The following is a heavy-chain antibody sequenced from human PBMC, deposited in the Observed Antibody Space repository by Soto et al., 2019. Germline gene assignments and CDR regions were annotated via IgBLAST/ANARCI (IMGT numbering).Heavy chain of an antibody. CDR1: GFTFTSDS. V-gene: IGHV3-21*06. CDR3: ARGAALAGKLDL. CDR2: ISSHGRDI. Sequence: PGGSLRLSCEASGFTFTSDSMTWVRQAPGKGLEWVSSISSHGRDIFYADSVKGRFTISRDNAKDSLHLQMNSLTGEDSAVYYCARGAALAGKLDLWGQGTPVTVYS. D-gene: IGHD6-19*01. J-gene: IGHJ4*02.